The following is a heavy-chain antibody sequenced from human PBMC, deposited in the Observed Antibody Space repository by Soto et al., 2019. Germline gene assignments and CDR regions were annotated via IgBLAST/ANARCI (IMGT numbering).Heavy chain of an antibody. J-gene: IGHJ4*02. D-gene: IGHD4-17*01. V-gene: IGHV3-30*03. CDR3: ARYQMSGDYGDQFDY. Sequence: QVQLVESGGGAVQPGRSLRLSCAASGFTFSSHGMHWVRQAPGKGLEWVAVISYDGSDESYADSVKGRFTISRDNSKNTLYLQMNRQRTEDTAVYYCARYQMSGDYGDQFDYWGQGTLVTVSS. CDR1: GFTFSSHG. CDR2: ISYDGSDE.